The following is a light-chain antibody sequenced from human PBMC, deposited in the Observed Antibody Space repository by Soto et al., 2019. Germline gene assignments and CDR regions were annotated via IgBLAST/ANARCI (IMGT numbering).Light chain of an antibody. J-gene: IGLJ1*01. CDR1: SSDVGGYNY. Sequence: QSVLTQPASVSGSPGQSITISCTGTSSDVGGYNYVSWYQQHRGKAPKFMIYDVSNRPSGVSNRFSGSKSGNTASLTISGLQAEDEADYYCCSYTTSNTRQIVFGTGTKLTVL. CDR2: DVS. V-gene: IGLV2-14*01. CDR3: CSYTTSNTRQIV.